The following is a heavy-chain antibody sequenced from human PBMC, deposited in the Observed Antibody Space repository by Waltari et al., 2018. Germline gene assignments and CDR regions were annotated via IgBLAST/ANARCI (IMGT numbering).Heavy chain of an antibody. J-gene: IGHJ3*02. CDR3: AHRPGAYYDSSGYSTVDAFAI. V-gene: IGHV2-5*01. D-gene: IGHD3-22*01. Sequence: QITLKESGPTLVKPTQTLTLTCTFSGFSLSTSGVGVGWIRQPPGKALEWLALIYWNDDKRYSPSLKSRLTIPKDTSKNQVVLKMTNMDPVDTATDYCAHRPGAYYDSSGYSTVDAFAIWGQGTMVTVSS. CDR1: GFSLSTSGVG. CDR2: IYWNDDK.